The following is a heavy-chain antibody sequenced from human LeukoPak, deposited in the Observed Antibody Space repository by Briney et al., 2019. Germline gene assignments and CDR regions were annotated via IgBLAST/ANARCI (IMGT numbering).Heavy chain of an antibody. D-gene: IGHD5-18*01. V-gene: IGHV3-48*01. CDR1: GFTFSNYN. J-gene: IGHJ4*02. CDR2: ISSSSNII. CDR3: ARGQDTAMGEYDY. Sequence: GGSLRLSCAASGFTFSNYNMNWVRQPPGKGLQWVSYISSSSNIIYYADSVKGRFTISRDNAKNSLYLQMNSLGAEDTAVYYCARGQDTAMGEYDYWGQGTLVTVSS.